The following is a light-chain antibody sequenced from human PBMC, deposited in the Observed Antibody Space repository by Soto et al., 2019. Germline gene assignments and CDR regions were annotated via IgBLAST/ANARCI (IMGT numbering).Light chain of an antibody. CDR1: QSVSSSY. Sequence: EIVLTQSPGTLSLSPGERATLSCRASQSVSSSYLAWYQQKPGQAPRLLIYGASSRATGIPDRFSGSGSVTDLTLTISRLEPEDFAVYYCQQYGSSLWTFGHGTKVEIK. V-gene: IGKV3-20*01. CDR3: QQYGSSLWT. CDR2: GAS. J-gene: IGKJ1*01.